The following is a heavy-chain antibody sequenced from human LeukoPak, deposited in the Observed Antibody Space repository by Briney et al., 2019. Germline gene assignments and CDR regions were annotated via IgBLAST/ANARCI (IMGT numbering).Heavy chain of an antibody. CDR3: ARRQRVMTTVKPSEYFQH. CDR2: IYYSGST. V-gene: IGHV4-59*08. Sequence: SETLSLTCTVSGGSISSYYWSWIRQPPGKGLEWIGYIYYSGSTNYNPSLKSRVTISVDTSKNQFSLKLSSVTAADTAVYYCARRQRVMTTVKPSEYFQHWGQGTLVTVSS. J-gene: IGHJ1*01. D-gene: IGHD4-17*01. CDR1: GGSISSYY.